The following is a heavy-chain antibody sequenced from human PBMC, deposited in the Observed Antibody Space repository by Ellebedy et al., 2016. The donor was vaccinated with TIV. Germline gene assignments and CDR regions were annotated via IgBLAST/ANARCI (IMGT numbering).Heavy chain of an antibody. CDR1: GFTFSDYY. CDR2: ISSSGSTI. D-gene: IGHD5-12*01. V-gene: IGHV3-11*04. Sequence: GESLKISCAASGFTFSDYYMSWIRQAPGKGLEWVSYISSSGSTIYYADSVKGRFTISRDNAKNSLYLQMNSLRAEDTAVYYCARESLRSYFDLWGRGTLVTVSS. CDR3: ARESLRSYFDL. J-gene: IGHJ2*01.